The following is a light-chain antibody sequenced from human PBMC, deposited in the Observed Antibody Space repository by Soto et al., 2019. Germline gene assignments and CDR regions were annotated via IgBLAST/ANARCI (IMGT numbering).Light chain of an antibody. V-gene: IGLV1-40*01. J-gene: IGLJ2*01. CDR2: GNS. CDR1: SSNIGAGYD. Sequence: VLTQPPSVSGAPGQRVTISCTGSSSNIGAGYDVHWYQQLPGTAPKLLIYGNSNRPSGVPDRFSGSKSGTSASLAITGLQAEDEADYDCQSYDSSLSGSVVFGGGTKLTVL. CDR3: QSYDSSLSGSVV.